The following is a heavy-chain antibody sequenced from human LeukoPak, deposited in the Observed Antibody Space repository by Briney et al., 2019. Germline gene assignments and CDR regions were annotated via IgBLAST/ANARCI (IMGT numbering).Heavy chain of an antibody. Sequence: RTSGTLSLTCGVSGASISSTYWSTWVRQPPGKGLEWIGEIHDSGSTNYNPSLKSRVTISVDKSKKQFSLNLTSVTAADTAVYYCATRATDGPLWGQGTLVTVSS. D-gene: IGHD5-24*01. J-gene: IGHJ4*02. CDR2: IHDSGST. CDR1: GASISSTYW. V-gene: IGHV4-4*02. CDR3: ATRATDGPL.